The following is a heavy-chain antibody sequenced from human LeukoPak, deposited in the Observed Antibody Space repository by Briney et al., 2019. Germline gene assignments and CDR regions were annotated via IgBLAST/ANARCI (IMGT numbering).Heavy chain of an antibody. Sequence: SETLSLTCTVSGGSISSYYWSWIRQPPGKGLEWIGYIYYSGSTNYNPSLKSRVTISVDTSKNQFSLKLSSVTAADTAVYYCARTGQWPVRGAFDIWGQGTMVTVSS. V-gene: IGHV4-59*01. CDR1: GGSISSYY. CDR3: ARTGQWPVRGAFDI. D-gene: IGHD6-19*01. J-gene: IGHJ3*02. CDR2: IYYSGST.